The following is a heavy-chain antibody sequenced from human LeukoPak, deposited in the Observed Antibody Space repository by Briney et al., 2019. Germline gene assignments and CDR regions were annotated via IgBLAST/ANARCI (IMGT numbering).Heavy chain of an antibody. CDR2: ISSSSSYI. J-gene: IGHJ4*02. Sequence: GGSLRLSCAASGFTFSSYWMSWVRQAPGKGLEWVSSISSSSSYIYYADSVKGRFTISRDNAKNSLYLQMNSLRAEDTAVYYCARVQWTNIVVVPAAIDNWGQGTLVTVSS. CDR3: ARVQWTNIVVVPAAIDN. V-gene: IGHV3-21*01. D-gene: IGHD2-2*01. CDR1: GFTFSSYW.